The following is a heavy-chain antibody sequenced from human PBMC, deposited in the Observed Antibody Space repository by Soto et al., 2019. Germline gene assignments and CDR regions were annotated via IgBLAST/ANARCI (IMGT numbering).Heavy chain of an antibody. J-gene: IGHJ4*02. CDR3: ARTHIAAAAVCDY. V-gene: IGHV5-51*01. D-gene: IGHD6-13*01. Sequence: PGESLKISCKGSDYSFNTYWIAWVRQMPGKGLEWMGIIYPGDSDTRYSPSFQGQVTISADKSISTAYLQWSSLKASDTAMYYCARTHIAAAAVCDYWGQGTLVTVSS. CDR2: IYPGDSDT. CDR1: DYSFNTYW.